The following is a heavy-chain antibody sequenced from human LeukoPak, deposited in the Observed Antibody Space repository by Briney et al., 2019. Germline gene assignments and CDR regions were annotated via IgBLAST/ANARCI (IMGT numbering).Heavy chain of an antibody. J-gene: IGHJ5*02. V-gene: IGHV4-59*01. CDR2: IYYSGST. Sequence: PETLSLTCTVSGGSISSYYWSWIRQPPGKGLEWIGYIYYSGSTNYNPSLKSRVTISVDTSKNQFSLKLSSVTAADTAVYYCARALVFNYYDFWSGYYHWFDPWGQGTLVTVSS. D-gene: IGHD3-3*01. CDR3: ARALVFNYYDFWSGYYHWFDP. CDR1: GGSISSYY.